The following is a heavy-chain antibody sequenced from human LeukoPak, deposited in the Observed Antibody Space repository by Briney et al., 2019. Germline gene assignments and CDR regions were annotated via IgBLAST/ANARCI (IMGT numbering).Heavy chain of an antibody. CDR1: GFIFSNYA. CDR2: ISGSGDTT. D-gene: IGHD5-18*01. CDR3: ARGGGYSYGSFDY. J-gene: IGHJ4*02. Sequence: GGSLRLSCATSGFIFSNYAVNWVRQAPGKGLEWVSIISGSGDTTYYADSVKGRFTISRDNSKNTLYLQMNSLRAEDTAVYYCARGGGYSYGSFDYWGQGTLVTVSS. V-gene: IGHV3-23*01.